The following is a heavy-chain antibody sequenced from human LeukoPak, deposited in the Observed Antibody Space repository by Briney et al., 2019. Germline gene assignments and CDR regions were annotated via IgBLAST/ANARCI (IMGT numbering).Heavy chain of an antibody. D-gene: IGHD4-17*01. CDR1: GFTVSSNY. CDR3: ARGKLRLTCYFDY. J-gene: IGHJ4*02. Sequence: GGSLRLSCAASGFTVSSNYMSWVRQAPGKGLEWVSVIYSGGSTYYADSVKGRFTISRDNSKNTLYLQMNSLRAEDTAVYYCARGKLRLTCYFDYWGQGTLVTVSS. V-gene: IGHV3-66*01. CDR2: IYSGGST.